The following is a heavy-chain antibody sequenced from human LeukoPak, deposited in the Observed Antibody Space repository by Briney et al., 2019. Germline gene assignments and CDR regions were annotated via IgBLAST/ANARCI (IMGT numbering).Heavy chain of an antibody. D-gene: IGHD6-19*01. CDR1: GFTFNNYW. CDR2: IKEDGSKK. Sequence: GGSLRLSCAASGFTFNNYWMSWVRQAPGKGLEWVTNIKEDGSKKNYVDSVKGRFTISRDNAKNVLYLQMNSLRAEDTAVYYCARPHSGYSSAWRPLDHWGQGTLVTVSS. V-gene: IGHV3-7*03. J-gene: IGHJ5*02. CDR3: ARPHSGYSSAWRPLDH.